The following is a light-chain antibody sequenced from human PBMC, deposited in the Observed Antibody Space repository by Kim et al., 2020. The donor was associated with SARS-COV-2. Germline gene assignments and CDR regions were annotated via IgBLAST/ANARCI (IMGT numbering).Light chain of an antibody. V-gene: IGKV1-5*03. CDR2: KAS. J-gene: IGKJ2*01. Sequence: GDRVTITCRASQTINNWLAWYQQKPGKAPKLLIYKASSLESGVPSRFSGSRSGTEFTLTISNLQPDDFATYYCQHSYSSSPYTFDQGTKLEI. CDR1: QTINNW. CDR3: QHSYSSSPYT.